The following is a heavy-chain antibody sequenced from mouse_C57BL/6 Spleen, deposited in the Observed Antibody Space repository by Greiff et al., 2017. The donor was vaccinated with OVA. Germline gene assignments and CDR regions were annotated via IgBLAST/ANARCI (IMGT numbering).Heavy chain of an antibody. V-gene: IGHV5-17*01. J-gene: IGHJ2*01. CDR3: ARPYDYDPLFDY. CDR1: GFTFSDYG. CDR2: ISSGSSTI. Sequence: EVKLMESGGGLVKPGGSLKLSCAASGFTFSDYGMHWVRQAPEKGLEWVAYISSGSSTIYYADTVKGRFTISRDNAKNTLFLQMTSLRSEDTAMYYCARPYDYDPLFDYWGQGTTLTVSS. D-gene: IGHD2-4*01.